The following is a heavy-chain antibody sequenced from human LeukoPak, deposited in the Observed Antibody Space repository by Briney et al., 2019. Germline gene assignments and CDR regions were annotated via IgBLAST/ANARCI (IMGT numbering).Heavy chain of an antibody. D-gene: IGHD3-3*01. CDR1: GFTFSSYA. Sequence: GGSLRPSFEAPGFTFSSYAMHGVRQAPGKGREGLAVISYDGSNKYYAASVKGRFTISRDNSKNTLYLQMNSLRAEDTAVYYCARATIFGDYLIDYWGQGTLVTVSS. V-gene: IGHV3-30-3*01. CDR2: ISYDGSNK. J-gene: IGHJ4*02. CDR3: ARATIFGDYLIDY.